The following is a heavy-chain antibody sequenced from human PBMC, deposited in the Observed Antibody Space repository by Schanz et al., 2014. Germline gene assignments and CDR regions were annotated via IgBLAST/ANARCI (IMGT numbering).Heavy chain of an antibody. CDR3: ARDRDQWDGNYLDY. D-gene: IGHD1-26*01. CDR2: INPSSGGT. J-gene: IGHJ4*02. V-gene: IGHV1-2*02. Sequence: QVQLVQSGVEVKKPGASVKVSCKASGYSFTGYYMNWVRQAPGQGLEWMGWINPSSGGTNYAQKFQGRVTMTSDTSITTVYMELRSLTSDDSAVYYCARDRDQWDGNYLDYWGQGTLVTVSS. CDR1: GYSFTGYY.